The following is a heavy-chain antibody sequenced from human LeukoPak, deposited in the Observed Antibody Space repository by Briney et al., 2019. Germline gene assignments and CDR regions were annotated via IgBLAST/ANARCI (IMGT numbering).Heavy chain of an antibody. CDR1: GASITSGDYY. CDR2: INYDGGT. Sequence: SETLSLTCTVSGASITSGDYYCDWIRQPPGKGLEWIGDINYDGGTYYNPSLKSRVTMSVDTSKNQFSLKLRSVTAADTAIYYCARHRRRNNWFDPWGQGTLVTVSS. J-gene: IGHJ5*02. V-gene: IGHV4-39*01. CDR3: ARHRRRNNWFDP.